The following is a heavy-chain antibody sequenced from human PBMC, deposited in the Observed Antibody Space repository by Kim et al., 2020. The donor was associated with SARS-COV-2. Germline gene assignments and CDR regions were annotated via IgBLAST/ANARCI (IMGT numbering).Heavy chain of an antibody. CDR3: ARGHGDSDRYYYYYGMDV. D-gene: IGHD4-17*01. J-gene: IGHJ6*02. V-gene: IGHV4-31*02. Sequence: KSRVTISVDTSKNQFSLKLSSVTAADTAVYYCARGHGDSDRYYYYYGMDVWGQGTTVTVSS.